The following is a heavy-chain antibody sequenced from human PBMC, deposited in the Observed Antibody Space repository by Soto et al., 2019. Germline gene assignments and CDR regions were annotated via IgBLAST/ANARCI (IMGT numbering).Heavy chain of an antibody. CDR3: ARVLGYCSGGSCYLYYYYGMDV. D-gene: IGHD2-15*01. V-gene: IGHV4-34*01. CDR2: INHSGST. Sequence: SETLSLTCAVYGGSFSGYYWSWIRQPPGKGLEWIGEINHSGSTNYNPSLKSRVTISVDTSKNQFSLKLSSVTAADTAVYYCARVLGYCSGGSCYLYYYYGMDVWGQGTTVSVSS. CDR1: GGSFSGYY. J-gene: IGHJ6*02.